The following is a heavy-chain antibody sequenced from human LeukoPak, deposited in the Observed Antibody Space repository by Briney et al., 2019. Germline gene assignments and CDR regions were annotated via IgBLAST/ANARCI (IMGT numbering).Heavy chain of an antibody. Sequence: ASVKVSCKASGYTFTSYYMHWVRQAPGQGLEWMGWISANNGNTNYAQKLQGRVTVTTDTSTSTAYMELRSLRSDDTAVYYCARDINWEVDYWGQGSLVTVSS. CDR3: ARDINWEVDY. CDR1: GYTFTSYY. J-gene: IGHJ4*02. CDR2: ISANNGNT. V-gene: IGHV1-18*04. D-gene: IGHD7-27*01.